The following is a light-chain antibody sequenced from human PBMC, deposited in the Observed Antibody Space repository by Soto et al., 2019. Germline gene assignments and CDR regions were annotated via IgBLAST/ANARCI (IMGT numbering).Light chain of an antibody. CDR3: MQALQTPLT. J-gene: IGKJ5*01. CDR2: LGS. Sequence: DIVMTQSPLSLPVTPGEPASISCRSSQSLLDSNGNSRFDGYLQKPGQSPQLLIYLGSNRASGVPDRFSGSGSGTDFTLKISRVEAEDVGVYYCMQALQTPLTFGQGTRLEIK. CDR1: QSLLDSNGNSR. V-gene: IGKV2-28*01.